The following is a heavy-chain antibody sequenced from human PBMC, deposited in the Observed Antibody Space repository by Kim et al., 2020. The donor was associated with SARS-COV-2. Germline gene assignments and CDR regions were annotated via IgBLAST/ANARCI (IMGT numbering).Heavy chain of an antibody. V-gene: IGHV3-9*01. D-gene: IGHD3-10*01. J-gene: IGHJ6*01. CDR2: ISWNSGSI. Sequence: GGSLRLSCAASGFTFDDYAMHWVRQAPGKGLEWVSGISWNSGSIGYADSVKGRFTISRDNAKNSLYLQMNSLRAEDTALYYCAKSGGSGSHAANYYYYYG. CDR1: GFTFDDYA. CDR3: AKSGGSGSHAANYYYYYG.